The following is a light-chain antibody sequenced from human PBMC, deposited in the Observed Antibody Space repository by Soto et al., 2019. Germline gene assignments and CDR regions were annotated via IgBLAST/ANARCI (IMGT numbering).Light chain of an antibody. Sequence: SAPTQPDSLSGSPGQSITISCTGTSCDIGAYASVSWFQQPPGKAPKLMISEVNNRPSGLSNRFSGSKSGNTAYLTISRLQVEDEAEYFCFTYTSRRTQVFGTGTKVTVL. V-gene: IGLV2-14*01. J-gene: IGLJ1*01. CDR3: FTYTSRRTQV. CDR2: EVN. CDR1: SCDIGAYAS.